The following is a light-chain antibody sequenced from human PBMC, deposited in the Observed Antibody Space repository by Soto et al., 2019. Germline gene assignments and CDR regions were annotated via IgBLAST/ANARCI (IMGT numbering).Light chain of an antibody. J-gene: IGLJ2*01. Sequence: QSVLTQPPSASGSPRQSVTISCTGTSSDVGGYNYVSWYQQHPGKAPKLMIYEVSKRPSGVPDRFSGSKSGNTASLTVSGLQSEDEADYYCSSYAGSNNVLFGGGTQLTVL. CDR1: SSDVGGYNY. CDR3: SSYAGSNNVL. CDR2: EVS. V-gene: IGLV2-8*01.